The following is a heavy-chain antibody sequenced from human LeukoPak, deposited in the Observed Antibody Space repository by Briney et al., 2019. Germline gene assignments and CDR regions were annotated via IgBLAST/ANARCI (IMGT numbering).Heavy chain of an antibody. CDR1: GGTFSSYA. V-gene: IGHV1-69*05. D-gene: IGHD3-10*01. J-gene: IGHJ5*02. Sequence: SVKVSCKASGGTFSSYAISWVRQAPGQGLEWMGRIIPIFGTANYAQKFQGRVTITTDESTSTAYMELSSLRSEDTAVYYCARVLGPGKITAGRWFDPWGQGTLVTVSS. CDR2: IIPIFGTA. CDR3: ARVLGPGKITAGRWFDP.